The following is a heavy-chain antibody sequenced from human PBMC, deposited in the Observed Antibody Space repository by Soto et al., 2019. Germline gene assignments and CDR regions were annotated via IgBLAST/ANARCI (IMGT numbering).Heavy chain of an antibody. J-gene: IGHJ6*02. CDR2: IYYSGST. D-gene: IGHD4-4*01. V-gene: IGHV4-39*07. Sequence: PSETLSLTCTVSGGSISSSSYYWGWIRQPPGKGLEWIGSIYYSGSTYYNPSLKSRVTISVDTSKNQFSLKLSSVTAADTAVYYCARGFNYASDYYYYGMDVWGQGTTVTVSS. CDR3: ARGFNYASDYYYYGMDV. CDR1: GGSISSSSYY.